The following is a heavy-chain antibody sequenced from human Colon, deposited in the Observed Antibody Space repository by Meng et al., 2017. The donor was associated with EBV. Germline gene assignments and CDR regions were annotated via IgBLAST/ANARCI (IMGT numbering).Heavy chain of an antibody. J-gene: IGHJ5*02. Sequence: QPWGDGLWRASDMLCSSWASGGSSFSVYYWCRIRQPPGKGLELSGEIHHSGSTHYTPTLKSRLTISVDTSKNQFSLKLSSLTAADTAVYYCARGDCSGSGNWFDPWGQGTLVTVSS. V-gene: IGHV4-34*01. CDR1: GSSFSVYY. CDR3: ARGDCSGSGNWFDP. CDR2: IHHSGST. D-gene: IGHD3-10*02.